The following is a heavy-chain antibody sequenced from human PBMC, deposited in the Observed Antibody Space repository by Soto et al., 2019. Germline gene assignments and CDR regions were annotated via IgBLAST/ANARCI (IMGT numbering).Heavy chain of an antibody. CDR3: ARYQLSSSWDYYYYYGMDV. CDR1: GFTFSSYS. J-gene: IGHJ6*02. D-gene: IGHD6-13*01. V-gene: IGHV3-21*01. Sequence: EVQLVESGGGLVKPGGSLRLSCAASGFTFSSYSMNWVRQAPGKGLEWVSSISSSSSYIYYADSVKGRFTISRDNAKNSLSMQMNSLRAEDTAVYYCARYQLSSSWDYYYYYGMDVWGQGTTVTVSS. CDR2: ISSSSSYI.